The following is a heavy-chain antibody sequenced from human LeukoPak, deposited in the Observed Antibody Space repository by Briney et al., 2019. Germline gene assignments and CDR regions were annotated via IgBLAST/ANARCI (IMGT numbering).Heavy chain of an antibody. Sequence: GGTLRLSCAASGFTFSSYAMSWVRQAPGKGLEWVSSISGSGGKTYYADSVKGRFTISRDNAKNSLYLQMNSLRAEDTAVYYCATHELKDAFDIWGQGTMVTVSS. CDR3: ATHELKDAFDI. V-gene: IGHV3-23*01. J-gene: IGHJ3*02. CDR1: GFTFSSYA. CDR2: ISGSGGKT. D-gene: IGHD3-10*01.